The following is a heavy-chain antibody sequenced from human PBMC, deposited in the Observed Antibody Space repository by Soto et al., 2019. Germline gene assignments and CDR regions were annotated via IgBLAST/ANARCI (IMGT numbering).Heavy chain of an antibody. D-gene: IGHD6-19*01. Sequence: PGESLKISCKGSGYTFTKYWISWVRHMSGKGLEWMGRIDPSDSDTTYSPSFQGYVTLSADKSISTVYLSWSSLKASDSAIYYCARHSSGWAYFDFWGQGTLVTVSS. CDR3: ARHSSGWAYFDF. J-gene: IGHJ4*02. V-gene: IGHV5-10-1*01. CDR2: IDPSDSDT. CDR1: GYTFTKYW.